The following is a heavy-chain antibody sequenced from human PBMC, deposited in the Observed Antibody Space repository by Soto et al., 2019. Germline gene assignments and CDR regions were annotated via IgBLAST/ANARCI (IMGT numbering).Heavy chain of an antibody. CDR3: AREYSSSWDYYYMDV. CDR2: INAGNGNT. J-gene: IGHJ6*03. Sequence: ASVTVCCKASGYTFNSYAMHWVRQAPEQRLEWMGWINAGNGNTKYSQKFQGRVTITRDTSASTAYMELSSLRSEDTAVYYCAREYSSSWDYYYMDVWGKGTTVTVSS. D-gene: IGHD6-13*01. V-gene: IGHV1-3*01. CDR1: GYTFNSYA.